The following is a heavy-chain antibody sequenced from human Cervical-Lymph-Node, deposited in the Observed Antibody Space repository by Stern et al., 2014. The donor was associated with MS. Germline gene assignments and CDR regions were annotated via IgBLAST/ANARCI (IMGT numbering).Heavy chain of an antibody. CDR3: TTAVRAALYWYFDL. J-gene: IGHJ2*01. CDR2: IKSKTDGGTT. CDR1: GFTFSNAW. Sequence: EVQLEESGGGLVKPGGSLRLSCAASGFTFSNAWMSWVRQAPGKGLEWVGRIKSKTDGGTTDYAAPVKGSFTISRDDSKNTLFLQMNSLKTEDTAVYYCTTAVRAALYWYFDLWGRGTLVTVSS. V-gene: IGHV3-15*01.